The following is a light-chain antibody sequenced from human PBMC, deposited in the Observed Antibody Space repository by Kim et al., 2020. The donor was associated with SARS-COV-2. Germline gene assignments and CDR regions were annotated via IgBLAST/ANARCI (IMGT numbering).Light chain of an antibody. CDR2: AAS. CDR3: QQSYSTQWT. V-gene: IGKV1-39*01. J-gene: IGKJ1*01. CDR1: QCISTY. Sequence: DIQMTQSPSSLSASVGERVTNTCQASQCISTYLNWYQQRPGKATKLLIFAASTLESWVPARFSGSGSVTDFTLTISSLQPEDFAAYCCQQSYSTQWTFGQGTRVDIK.